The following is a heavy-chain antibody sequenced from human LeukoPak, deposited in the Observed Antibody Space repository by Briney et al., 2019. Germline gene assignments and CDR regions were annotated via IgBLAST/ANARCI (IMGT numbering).Heavy chain of an antibody. D-gene: IGHD3-22*01. Sequence: GGSLILSCAASGFTFSSYWMSWVRQAPGKGLEWVATIKQDGSEKDFVDSVKGRFTISRDNAKNSLYLQMNSLRAEDTALYYCARVGYYYHYWGQGTLVTVSS. CDR3: ARVGYYYHY. V-gene: IGHV3-7*01. CDR1: GFTFSSYW. CDR2: IKQDGSEK. J-gene: IGHJ4*02.